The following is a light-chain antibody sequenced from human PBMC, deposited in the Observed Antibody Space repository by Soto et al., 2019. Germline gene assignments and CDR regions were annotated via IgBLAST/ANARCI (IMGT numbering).Light chain of an antibody. CDR3: QQYHKWPPFT. V-gene: IGKV3-15*01. Sequence: EIVMTQSPATLSVSPGERATLSCRASRTVSSNLAWYQQKPGQPPRVLIFGASTRATGIPARFSGSGSGTEFTLTISSLQSEDFAVYYCQQYHKWPPFTFGQGTKLEIK. J-gene: IGKJ2*01. CDR1: RTVSSN. CDR2: GAS.